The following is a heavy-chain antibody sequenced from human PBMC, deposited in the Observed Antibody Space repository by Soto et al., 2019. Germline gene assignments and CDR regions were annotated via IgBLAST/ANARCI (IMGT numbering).Heavy chain of an antibody. D-gene: IGHD3-22*01. CDR3: ATGGSGYFTY. V-gene: IGHV3-74*01. CDR2: IKSDGSYT. CDR1: GFTFNTYW. J-gene: IGHJ4*02. Sequence: EVQLVASGGGLVQPGGSLRLSCAASGFTFNTYWMQWVRQAPGKGLVWVSRIKSDGSYTNYADSVKGRFTISRDNAKNTLFLQMNSLGAEDTAVYYCATGGSGYFTYWGQGTLVTVSS.